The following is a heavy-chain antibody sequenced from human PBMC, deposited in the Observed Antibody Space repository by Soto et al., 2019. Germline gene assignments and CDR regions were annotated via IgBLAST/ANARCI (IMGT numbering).Heavy chain of an antibody. D-gene: IGHD4-17*01. V-gene: IGHV4-59*01. Sequence: LSLTCTVSGGSISSYYWSWIRQPPGKGLEWIGYIYYSGSTNYNPSLKGRVTISVDTSKNHFSLKLSSVTATDTAVYYCARHYGDYVFDFCGQRSLVPVSA. CDR2: IYYSGST. J-gene: IGHJ4*02. CDR3: ARHYGDYVFDF. CDR1: GGSISSYY.